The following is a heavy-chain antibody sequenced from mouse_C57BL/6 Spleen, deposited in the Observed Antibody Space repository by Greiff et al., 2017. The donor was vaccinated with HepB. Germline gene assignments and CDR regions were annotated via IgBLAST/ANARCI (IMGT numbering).Heavy chain of an antibody. D-gene: IGHD2-4*01. CDR3: ARDYDYDAAWFAY. J-gene: IGHJ3*01. CDR1: GFTFSSYA. V-gene: IGHV5-4*01. CDR2: ISDGGSYT. Sequence: QLVESGGGLVKPGGSLKLSCAASGFTFSSYAMSWFRQTPEKRLEWVATISDGGSYTYYPDNVKGRFTIYRDKAKNNLSLPMSHLKSEDTAMYYCARDYDYDAAWFAYWGQGTLVTVSA.